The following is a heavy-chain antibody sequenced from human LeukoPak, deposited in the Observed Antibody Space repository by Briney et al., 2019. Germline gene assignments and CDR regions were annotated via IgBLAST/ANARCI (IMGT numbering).Heavy chain of an antibody. D-gene: IGHD4-11*01. V-gene: IGHV3-9*01. CDR3: ARHEYSAGMNYGMDV. J-gene: IGHJ6*02. CDR1: GFTFGDYA. CDR2: ISWNSGSI. Sequence: GRSLRLSCAASGFTFGDYAMHWVRQAPGKGLEWVSGISWNSGSIGYADSVKGRFTISRDNAKNSLYLQMNSLRAEDTAVYYCARHEYSAGMNYGMDVWGQGATVTVSS.